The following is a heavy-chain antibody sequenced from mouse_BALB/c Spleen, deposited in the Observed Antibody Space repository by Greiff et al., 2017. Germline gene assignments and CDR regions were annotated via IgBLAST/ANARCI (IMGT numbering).Heavy chain of an antibody. CDR2: ISSGSSTI. V-gene: IGHV5-17*02. J-gene: IGHJ3*01. Sequence: DVQLVESGGGLVQPGGSRKLSCAASGFTFSSFGMHWVRQAPEKGLEWVAYISSGSSTIYYADTVKGRFTISRDNPKNTLFLQMTSLRSEDTAMYYCARDGYGNSWFAYWGQGTLVTVSA. CDR3: ARDGYGNSWFAY. CDR1: GFTFSSFG. D-gene: IGHD2-10*02.